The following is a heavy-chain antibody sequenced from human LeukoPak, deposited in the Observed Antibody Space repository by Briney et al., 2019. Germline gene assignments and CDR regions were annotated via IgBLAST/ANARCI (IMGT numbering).Heavy chain of an antibody. D-gene: IGHD5-12*01. Sequence: GGSLRLSCAASGFTFSSYAMNWVRQAPGKGLEWVSTISGGAGGTYYADSVKGRFTISRDNSKDTLYLQMNSLRAEDTAVYYCAKYGDDYYFDSWGQGTLVTVSS. CDR3: AKYGDDYYFDS. J-gene: IGHJ4*02. CDR2: ISGGAGGT. V-gene: IGHV3-23*01. CDR1: GFTFSSYA.